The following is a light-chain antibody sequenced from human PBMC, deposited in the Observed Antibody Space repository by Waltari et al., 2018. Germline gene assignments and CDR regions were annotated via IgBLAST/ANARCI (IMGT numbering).Light chain of an antibody. CDR2: DAS. V-gene: IGKV3-11*02. CDR3: QQRSSWPET. J-gene: IGKJ1*01. Sequence: EIVLTQSPATLSLSPRARATLSCRASQSVGTYLAWYQQKPGQAPRLLIDDASNRATGIPARCSGSWSGRDFILTISSLEPEDFAVYYCQQRSSWPETFGQGTKVEI. CDR1: QSVGTY.